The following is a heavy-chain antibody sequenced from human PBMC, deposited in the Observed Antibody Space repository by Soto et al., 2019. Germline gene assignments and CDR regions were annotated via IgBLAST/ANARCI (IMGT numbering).Heavy chain of an antibody. D-gene: IGHD6-13*01. CDR1: GGTISSYY. V-gene: IGHV4-59*01. CDR2: IYYSGST. Sequence: PSQTLPLPCTVSGGTISSYYGSWIRQHPGKGLEWIGYIYYSGSTNYNPSLKSRVTIPVDTSKNQFSLKLSSVTAADTAVYYCARLREAAATHLDFWGQGTLVTVSS. J-gene: IGHJ4*02. CDR3: ARLREAAATHLDF.